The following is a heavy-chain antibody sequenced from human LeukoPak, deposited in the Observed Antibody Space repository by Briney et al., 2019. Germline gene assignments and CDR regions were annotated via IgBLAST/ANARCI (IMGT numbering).Heavy chain of an antibody. Sequence: GGSLRLSCAASGFTLSDYHMNWVRQAPGKGLERLSSITTISHYIYYAGAVRGRFTISRDNAKNSLYLQMNSLRAEDTAVYYCARASSGYFDYWGQGTLVTVSS. CDR1: GFTLSDYH. CDR3: ARASSGYFDY. CDR2: ITTISHYI. J-gene: IGHJ4*02. D-gene: IGHD6-19*01. V-gene: IGHV3-21*01.